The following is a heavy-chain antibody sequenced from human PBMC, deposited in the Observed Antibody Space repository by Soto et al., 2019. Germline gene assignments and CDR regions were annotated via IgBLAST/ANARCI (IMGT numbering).Heavy chain of an antibody. D-gene: IGHD3-10*01. CDR1: GFSITHYA. J-gene: IGHJ6*02. Sequence: GGSLRLSCAASGFSITHYAMHWVRQAPGKGLEWVAVMSDAEDNIYYGESVRGRFTISRDTSKNTLYLQFNSLATEDTAVYYCARRGSLSTSGNDDLVYYYFALDVWGQGTTVTVSS. CDR3: ARRGSLSTSGNDDLVYYYFALDV. CDR2: MSDAEDNI. V-gene: IGHV3-30*14.